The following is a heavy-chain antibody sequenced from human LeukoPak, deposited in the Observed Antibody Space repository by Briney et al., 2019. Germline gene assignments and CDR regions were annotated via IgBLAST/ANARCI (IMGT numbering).Heavy chain of an antibody. CDR2: IYYSGST. V-gene: IGHV4-39*07. J-gene: IGHJ3*02. D-gene: IGHD3-10*01. CDR1: GGSISSSSYY. CDR3: ARSVRGDKSFDI. Sequence: SETLSLTCTVSGGSISSSSYYWGWIRQPPGKGLEWIGSIYYSGSTYYNPSLKSRVTISVDTSKNQFSLKLSSVTAADTAVYYCARSVRGDKSFDIWGQGTMVTVSS.